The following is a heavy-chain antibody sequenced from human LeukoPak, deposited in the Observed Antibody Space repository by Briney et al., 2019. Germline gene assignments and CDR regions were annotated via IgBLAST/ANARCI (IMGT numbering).Heavy chain of an antibody. J-gene: IGHJ4*02. D-gene: IGHD5-18*01. CDR2: AYYGSKCYN. CDR3: ARARRQLWRVHFDY. V-gene: IGHV6-1*01. Sequence: SQTLSLTCAIAGGIVSSNRAGWNWIRQYPSRGIEWLGSAYYGSKCYNDYAVSVKIRIIIDPGTSKHQFTLQLDSVTAEATAGYSCARARRQLWRVHFDYWGQGTLVTVSS. CDR1: GGIVSSNRAG.